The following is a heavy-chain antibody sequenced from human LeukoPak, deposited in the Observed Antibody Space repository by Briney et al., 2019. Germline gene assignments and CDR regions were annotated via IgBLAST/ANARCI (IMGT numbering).Heavy chain of an antibody. J-gene: IGHJ4*02. CDR3: AREDGYGSGSYHY. V-gene: IGHV4-59*12. Sequence: SETLSLTCTVSGGSISSYYWSWIRQPPGKGLEWVGYIYHSGSTYYNPSLKSRVTISVDRSKNQFSLKLSSVTAADTAVYYCAREDGYGSGSYHYWGQGTLVTVSS. D-gene: IGHD3-10*01. CDR1: GGSISSYY. CDR2: IYHSGST.